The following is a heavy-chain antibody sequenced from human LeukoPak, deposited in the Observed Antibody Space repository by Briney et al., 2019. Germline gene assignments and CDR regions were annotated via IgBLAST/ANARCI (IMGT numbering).Heavy chain of an antibody. CDR2: ISNSGSIL. J-gene: IGHJ1*01. CDR1: GFTFSSYE. D-gene: IGHD3-22*01. V-gene: IGHV3-48*03. CDR3: TQGTNYDSSAYWHQH. Sequence: GGSLRLSCAASGFTFSSYEMNWVRQAPGKRPEWVSYISNSGSILYYADSVRGRFTISRDNAKNSLFLQMNSLRAEDTAVYYCTQGTNYDSSAYWHQHWGQGTLVTVSS.